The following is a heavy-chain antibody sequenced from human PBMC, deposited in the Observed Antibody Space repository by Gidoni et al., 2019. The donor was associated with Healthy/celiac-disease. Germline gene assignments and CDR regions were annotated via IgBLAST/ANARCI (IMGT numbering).Heavy chain of an antibody. J-gene: IGHJ5*02. CDR1: GFTFSSYA. V-gene: IGHV3-23*01. CDR3: AGLWGAGRFLEWFENWFDP. D-gene: IGHD3-3*01. CDR2: ISGRGGST. Sequence: EVQLLESGGGLVQPGGSLRLSCAASGFTFSSYAMSWFRPAPGKGLEWVSAISGRGGSTYYADSVKGRFTISRDNSKNTLYLQMNSLRAEDTAVYYCAGLWGAGRFLEWFENWFDPWGQGTLVTVSS.